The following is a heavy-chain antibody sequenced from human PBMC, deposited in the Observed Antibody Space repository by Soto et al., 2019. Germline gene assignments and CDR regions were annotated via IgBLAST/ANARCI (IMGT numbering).Heavy chain of an antibody. V-gene: IGHV3-33*01. J-gene: IGHJ4*02. CDR1: GFVFSTFR. D-gene: IGHD3-9*01. Sequence: PEAPLSLSCEAPGFVFSTFRMHWVRRDPGKGLEWLATIRFDGSTARYAESVRGRFKISRDNSMNTLYLQLDRLRVEDTAVYYCVRDRPNTESLTGYFDTWGQGT. CDR3: VRDRPNTESLTGYFDT. CDR2: IRFDGSTA.